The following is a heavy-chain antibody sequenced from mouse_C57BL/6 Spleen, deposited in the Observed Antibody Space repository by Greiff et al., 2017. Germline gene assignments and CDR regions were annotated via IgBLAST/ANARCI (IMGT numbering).Heavy chain of an antibody. V-gene: IGHV1-76*01. CDR2: IYPGSGNT. CDR1: GYTFTDYY. D-gene: IGHD2-1*01. CDR3: ARGGGNSTWYCDV. Sequence: VQLVESGAELVRPGASVKLSCKASGYTFTDYYINWVKQRPGQGLEWIARIYPGSGNTYYNEQFKGKATLTVDKSSSTAYMPLSRLTSEDSSVYYGARGGGNSTWYCDVWGTGTTVTVSS. J-gene: IGHJ1*03.